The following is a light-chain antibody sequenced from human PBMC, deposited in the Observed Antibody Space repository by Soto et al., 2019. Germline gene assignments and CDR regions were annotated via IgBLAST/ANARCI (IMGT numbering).Light chain of an antibody. J-gene: IGKJ1*01. Sequence: STLSASVGDRVTITCRASQTISTLLAWYQQRPGKAPNLLIYKASSLESGVPSRFSGSGSGTEFTLTISSLQTDDFATYFCQQYSTYPWTFGQRTKVDI. CDR3: QQYSTYPWT. CDR2: KAS. CDR1: QTISTL. V-gene: IGKV1-5*03.